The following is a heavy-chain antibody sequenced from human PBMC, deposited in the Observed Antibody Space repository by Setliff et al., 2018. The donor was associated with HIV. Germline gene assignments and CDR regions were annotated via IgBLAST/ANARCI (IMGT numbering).Heavy chain of an antibody. Sequence: GGSLRLSCAASGFTFSSYSMNWVRQAPGKGLEWVSYMSTSSSYIYYADSVKGRFTISRDNAKNSLYLQMNSLRAEDTAVYYCVGDSYYDSSGYYRGALDIWGQGTMVTVSS. J-gene: IGHJ3*02. CDR2: MSTSSSYI. D-gene: IGHD3-22*01. CDR1: GFTFSSYS. V-gene: IGHV3-21*01. CDR3: VGDSYYDSSGYYRGALDI.